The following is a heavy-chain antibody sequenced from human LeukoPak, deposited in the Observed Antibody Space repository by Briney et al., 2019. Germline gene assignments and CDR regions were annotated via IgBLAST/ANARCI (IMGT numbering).Heavy chain of an antibody. CDR2: FCYSETET. V-gene: IGHV3-30*02. CDR1: RFIFYSYD. J-gene: IGHJ4*02. Sequence: PGGPLSLLCATWRFIFYSYDMLGFRRSRGKARVGLTYFCYSETETYYADSVRGRFTISRDNSKDTLYLQMNSLRAEDTAVYYCAKTPPRYYVKGSYPDYWGQGTLVIVSS. CDR3: AKTPPRYYVKGSYPDY. D-gene: IGHD3-10*02.